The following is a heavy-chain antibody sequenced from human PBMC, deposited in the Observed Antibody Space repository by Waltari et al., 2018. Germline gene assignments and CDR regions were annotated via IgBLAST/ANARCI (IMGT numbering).Heavy chain of an antibody. J-gene: IGHJ4*02. CDR3: ARLTVVSNNDY. CDR1: GFTFSSYW. Sequence: EVQLVESGGGLVQPGGSLRLSCAASGFTFSSYWMHWVRQAPGKGLVWVSCMNGDGTTTKYADSVKGRFTSSRDNAKNTLYLQMNSLRAEDTAVYYCARLTVVSNNDYWGQGTLVTVSS. V-gene: IGHV3-74*01. CDR2: MNGDGTTT. D-gene: IGHD1-20*01.